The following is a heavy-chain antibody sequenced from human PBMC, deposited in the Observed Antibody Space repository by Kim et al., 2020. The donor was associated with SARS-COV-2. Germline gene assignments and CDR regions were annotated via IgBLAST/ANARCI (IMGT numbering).Heavy chain of an antibody. CDR2: ISYDGSNK. Sequence: GGSLRLSCAASGFTFSSYGMHWVRQAPGKGLEWVAVISYDGSNKYYADSVKGRFTISRDNSKNTLYLQMNSLRAEDTAVYYCASIGLWFGEWDTNLGNFDSWGQGTLVTVSS. CDR1: GFTFSSYG. D-gene: IGHD3-10*01. V-gene: IGHV3-33*05. J-gene: IGHJ4*02. CDR3: ASIGLWFGEWDTNLGNFDS.